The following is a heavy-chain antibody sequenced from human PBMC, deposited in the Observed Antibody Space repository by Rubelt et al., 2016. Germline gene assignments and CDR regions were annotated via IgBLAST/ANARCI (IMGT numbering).Heavy chain of an antibody. D-gene: IGHD2/OR15-2a*01. CDR3: ARDPQNWFDP. CDR2: IYYSGST. V-gene: IGHV4-39*07. CDR1: GGSISISSYY. Sequence: QVQLQESGPGLVKPSETLSLTCTVSGGSISISSYYWGWIRQPPGKGLEWIGSIYYSGSTYYNPSLKSRVTISVDTSKNQFSLKVRSVTAADMAMYFCARDPQNWFDPWGQGTPVTVSS. J-gene: IGHJ5*02.